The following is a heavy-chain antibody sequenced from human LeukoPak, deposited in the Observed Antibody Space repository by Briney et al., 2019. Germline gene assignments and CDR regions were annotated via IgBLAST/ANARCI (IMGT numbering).Heavy chain of an antibody. J-gene: IGHJ4*02. CDR2: ISSSSATTI. D-gene: IGHD1-26*01. V-gene: IGHV3-48*03. Sequence: PGGSLRLSCAASGFTLSIYEMNWVRQAPGKGLEWVSYISSSSATTIYYADSVKGRFTISRDNAKNSLYLQMNSLRAEDTAVYYCASGSYFYWGQGTLVTVSS. CDR1: GFTLSIYE. CDR3: ASGSYFY.